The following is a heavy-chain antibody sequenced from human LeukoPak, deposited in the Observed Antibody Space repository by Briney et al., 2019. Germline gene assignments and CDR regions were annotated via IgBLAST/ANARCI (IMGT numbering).Heavy chain of an antibody. V-gene: IGHV4-39*01. J-gene: IGHJ6*02. CDR2: NYYSGST. CDR1: GGSISSSSYY. Sequence: SETLSLTCTVSGGSISSSSYYWGWIREPPGKGLEWIGSNYYSGSTYYNPSLKSRVTISVDTSKNQFSLKLSSVTAADTAVYYCAGELLWFGSTSRGGAKYYYYGMDVWGQGTTVTVSS. D-gene: IGHD3-10*01. CDR3: AGELLWFGSTSRGGAKYYYYGMDV.